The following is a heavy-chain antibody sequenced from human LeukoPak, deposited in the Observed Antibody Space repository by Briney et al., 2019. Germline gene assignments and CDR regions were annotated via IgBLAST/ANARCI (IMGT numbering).Heavy chain of an antibody. Sequence: SETLSLTCTVSGVSISSYYWSWIRQPPGKGLEWIGYIYYSGSTNYNPSLKSRVTISVDTSKNQFSLKLSSVTAADTAVYYCAREGVALDYWGQGTLVTVSS. V-gene: IGHV4-59*01. CDR3: AREGVALDY. CDR1: GVSISSYY. J-gene: IGHJ4*02. D-gene: IGHD2-15*01. CDR2: IYYSGST.